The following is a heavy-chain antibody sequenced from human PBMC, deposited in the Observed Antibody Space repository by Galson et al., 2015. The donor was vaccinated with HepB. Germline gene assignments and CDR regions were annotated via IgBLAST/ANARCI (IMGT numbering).Heavy chain of an antibody. CDR3: ARSPPKGVRGGMDV. J-gene: IGHJ6*02. CDR2: MNPNSSNT. V-gene: IGHV1-8*01. CDR1: GYTFTSYD. D-gene: IGHD3-10*01. Sequence: SVKVSCKASGYTFTSYDINWVRQATGQGLEWMGWMNPNSSNTGYAQKFQGRVTMTRNTSISTAYMELSSLRSEDTAVYYCARSPPKGVRGGMDVWGQGTTVTVSS.